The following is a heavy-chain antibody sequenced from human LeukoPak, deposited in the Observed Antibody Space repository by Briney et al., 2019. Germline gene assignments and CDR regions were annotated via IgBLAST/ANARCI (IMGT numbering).Heavy chain of an antibody. D-gene: IGHD3-22*01. CDR1: GFTFSSYS. J-gene: IGHJ5*02. Sequence: GGSLRLSCAASGFTFSSYSMNWVRQAPGKGLEWVSSISSSSSYIYYADSVKGRFTISRDNAKNSLFLQMNSLRAEDTAVYYCARDLGQYYDTSDNWFDPWGQGTLVTVSS. CDR2: ISSSSSYI. V-gene: IGHV3-21*01. CDR3: ARDLGQYYDTSDNWFDP.